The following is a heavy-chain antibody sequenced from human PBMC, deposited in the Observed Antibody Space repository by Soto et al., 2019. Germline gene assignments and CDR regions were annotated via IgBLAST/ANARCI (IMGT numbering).Heavy chain of an antibody. CDR2: IYPGDSDT. V-gene: IGHV5-51*01. J-gene: IGHJ6*02. Sequence: GESLKISCKGSGYSFTSYWIGWVRQMPGKGLEWMGIIYPGDSDTRYSPSFQGQVTISADKSISTAYLQWSSLKASDTAMYYCARQYIGSYSDYYYYGMDVWGQGTTVTVSS. CDR3: ARQYIGSYSDYYYYGMDV. CDR1: GYSFTSYW. D-gene: IGHD1-26*01.